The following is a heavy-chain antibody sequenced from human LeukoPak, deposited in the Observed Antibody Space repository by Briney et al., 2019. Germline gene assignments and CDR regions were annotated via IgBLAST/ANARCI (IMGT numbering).Heavy chain of an antibody. CDR1: GFTFSSYA. J-gene: IGHJ6*03. Sequence: GGSLRLSCAASGFTFSSYAMHWVRQAPGKGLEYVSAISSNGGSTYYANSVKGRFTISRDNSKNTLYLQMGSLRAEDMAVYYCAREGLLWFGELSPYMDVWGKGTTVTISS. CDR2: ISSNGGST. D-gene: IGHD3-10*01. CDR3: AREGLLWFGELSPYMDV. V-gene: IGHV3-64*01.